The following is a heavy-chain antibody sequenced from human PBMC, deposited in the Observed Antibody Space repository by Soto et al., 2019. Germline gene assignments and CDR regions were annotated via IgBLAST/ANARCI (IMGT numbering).Heavy chain of an antibody. CDR3: ARAFDSGYYKSNWFDP. J-gene: IGHJ5*02. CDR2: IIPIFGTA. CDR1: GGTFSSYA. D-gene: IGHD3-22*01. Sequence: SVKVSCKASGGTFSSYAISWVRQAPGQGLEWMGGIIPIFGTANYAQKFQGRVTITADESTSTAYMELSSLRSEDTAVYYCARAFDSGYYKSNWFDPWGQGTLVTVSS. V-gene: IGHV1-69*13.